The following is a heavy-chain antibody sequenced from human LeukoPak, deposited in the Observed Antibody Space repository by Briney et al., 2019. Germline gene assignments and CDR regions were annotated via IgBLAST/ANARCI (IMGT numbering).Heavy chain of an antibody. Sequence: GGSLRLSCAASGFTFSSYAMHWVRQAPGKGLEWVAVISYDGSNKYYADSVKGRFTISRDNSRNTLYLQMNSLRAEDTAVYYCARDESLGYWGQGTLVTVSS. CDR2: ISYDGSNK. D-gene: IGHD7-27*01. J-gene: IGHJ4*02. V-gene: IGHV3-30-3*01. CDR1: GFTFSSYA. CDR3: ARDESLGY.